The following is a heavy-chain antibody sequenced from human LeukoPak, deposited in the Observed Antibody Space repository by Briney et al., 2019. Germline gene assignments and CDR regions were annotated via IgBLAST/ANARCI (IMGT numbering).Heavy chain of an antibody. V-gene: IGHV1-24*01. CDR2: FDPEDGET. Sequence: ASVKVSCKVSGYTLTELSMHWVRQAPGKGLEWMGGFDPEDGETIYAQKFQGRVTMTEDTSTDTAYMELSSLRSDDTAVYYCARDLGSGYSSSWFGDAFDIWGQGTMVTVSS. CDR1: GYTLTELS. D-gene: IGHD6-13*01. CDR3: ARDLGSGYSSSWFGDAFDI. J-gene: IGHJ3*02.